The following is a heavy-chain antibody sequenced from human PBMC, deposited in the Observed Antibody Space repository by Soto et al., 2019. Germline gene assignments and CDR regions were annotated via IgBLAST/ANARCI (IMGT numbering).Heavy chain of an antibody. D-gene: IGHD2-15*01. CDR2: ISSTSSYI. CDR3: ARDREVVGAGRF. V-gene: IGHV3-21*01. J-gene: IGHJ3*01. Sequence: EVQLVESGGGLVKPGGSLRLSCAASGFTFSSYNLNWVRQAPGKGLEWGSSISSTSSYIFYADSVKGRFTISRDNAKNSLYLKLSSLRGEDTAVYYCARDREVVGAGRFWGQGTVVTVSS. CDR1: GFTFSSYN.